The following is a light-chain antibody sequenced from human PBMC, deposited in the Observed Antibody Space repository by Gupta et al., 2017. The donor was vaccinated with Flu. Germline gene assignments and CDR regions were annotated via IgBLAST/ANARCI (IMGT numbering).Light chain of an antibody. V-gene: IGKV3-20*01. J-gene: IGKJ2*03. CDR2: GAS. CDR1: QSVSSSY. CDR3: QQYGSSPYS. Sequence: LLTLSPGTLSLSPGERATLSCRASQSVSSSYLAWYQQKPGQAPRLLIYGASSRATGIPDRFSGSGSGTDFTLTISRLEPEDFAVYYCQQYGSSPYSFGQGTKLEIK.